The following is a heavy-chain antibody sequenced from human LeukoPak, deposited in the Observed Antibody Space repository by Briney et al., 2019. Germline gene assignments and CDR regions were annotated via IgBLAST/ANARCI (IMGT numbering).Heavy chain of an antibody. CDR3: AKIFHTDGYYLGEHLFDA. CDR1: GFTLSNYA. V-gene: IGHV3-23*01. D-gene: IGHD3-22*01. J-gene: IGHJ5*02. CDR2: IDGSGGRP. Sequence: GGSLRLSCAASGFTLSNYAMNWVRQAPGKGLEWVSGIDGSGGRPPSADSVKGRFTTSRDNSKSTLYLQMNSLRAEDTAIYYCAKIFHTDGYYLGEHLFDAWGQGTLVTVSS.